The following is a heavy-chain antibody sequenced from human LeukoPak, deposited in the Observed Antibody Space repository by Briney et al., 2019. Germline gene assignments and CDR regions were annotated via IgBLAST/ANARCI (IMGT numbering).Heavy chain of an antibody. V-gene: IGHV1-18*01. CDR3: ARGGRSSPYSYAMDV. Sequence: ASVKVSCKATGYTFSSYGISWVRQAPGQRLEWMGWISGYNANTNYAQKLQGRVTMTTDTSTRIAYMELRSLRSDDTAVYYCARGGRSSPYSYAMDVWGQGTTVTVSS. J-gene: IGHJ6*02. D-gene: IGHD6-19*01. CDR1: GYTFSSYG. CDR2: ISGYNANT.